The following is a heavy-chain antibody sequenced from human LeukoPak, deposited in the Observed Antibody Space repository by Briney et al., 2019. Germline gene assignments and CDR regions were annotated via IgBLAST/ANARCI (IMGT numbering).Heavy chain of an antibody. CDR2: ISSSGDVT. CDR1: GFTFSTYA. Sequence: GGSLRLSCAASGFTFSTYARSWVRHAPGKGLEWVSAISSSGDVTYYAGSVKGRFTISRDNSKNTLYLQMDNLRAEDTAVYYCAKDRPNYYGSNGHYYRRDGDSWGQGTLVTVSS. CDR3: AKDRPNYYGSNGHYYRRDGDS. J-gene: IGHJ5*01. D-gene: IGHD3-22*01. V-gene: IGHV3-23*01.